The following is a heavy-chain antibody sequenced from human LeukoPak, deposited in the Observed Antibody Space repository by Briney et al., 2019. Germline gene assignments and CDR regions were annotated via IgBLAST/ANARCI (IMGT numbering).Heavy chain of an antibody. CDR2: ISAYNGDI. V-gene: IGHV1-18*01. CDR3: ARDAAAAGTLSPWIQLWPLDY. J-gene: IGHJ4*02. Sequence: ASVKVSCKASGYTFTDYGITWVRQAPGQGLEWMGYISAYNGDIDYAQILQGRATMTTDTSTSTAYMELRSLRSDDTAVYYCARDAAAAGTLSPWIQLWPLDYWGQGTLVTVSS. CDR1: GYTFTDYG. D-gene: IGHD5-18*01.